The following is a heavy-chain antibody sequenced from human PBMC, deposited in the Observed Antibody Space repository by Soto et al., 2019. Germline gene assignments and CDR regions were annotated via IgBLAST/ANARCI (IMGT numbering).Heavy chain of an antibody. J-gene: IGHJ4*02. Sequence: DVQLLESGGGLVQPGKSLKLSCAACGYPFEIDTMSWVRQAPGKGLEWVSLIGGSGGGTNYAASVRGRFTTTRDNSKNTLYLHMRSLRPEDTAMYYCVNTRGLIDYWGQATLVTVSS. D-gene: IGHD1-1*01. CDR1: GYPFEIDT. V-gene: IGHV3-23*01. CDR3: VNTRGLIDY. CDR2: IGGSGGGT.